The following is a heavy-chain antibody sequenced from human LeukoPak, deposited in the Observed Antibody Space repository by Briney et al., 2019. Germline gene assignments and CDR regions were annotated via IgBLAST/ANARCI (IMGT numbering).Heavy chain of an antibody. Sequence: PGGSLRLSCAASGFTFSSYEMNWVRQAPGKGLEWVSYISSSGSTIYYADSVKGRFTISRDNAKNSLYLQMNSLRAEETAVYYCASFVRLMYSSSLGSIDYWGQGTLVTVSS. D-gene: IGHD6-13*01. CDR3: ASFVRLMYSSSLGSIDY. CDR2: ISSSGSTI. J-gene: IGHJ4*02. V-gene: IGHV3-48*03. CDR1: GFTFSSYE.